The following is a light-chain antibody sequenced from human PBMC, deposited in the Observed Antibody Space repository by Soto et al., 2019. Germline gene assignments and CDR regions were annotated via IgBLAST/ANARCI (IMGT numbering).Light chain of an antibody. V-gene: IGKV3-15*01. CDR2: DAS. Sequence: EIVMTQSPATLSVSPGERATLSCRASQSVSDNLAWYQQKPGQAPRLLIYDASTRATGIPARFSGSGSGTEFTLTISSLQSEDFAVYYCQQYNSWWTFGQGTKVDI. CDR3: QQYNSWWT. CDR1: QSVSDN. J-gene: IGKJ1*01.